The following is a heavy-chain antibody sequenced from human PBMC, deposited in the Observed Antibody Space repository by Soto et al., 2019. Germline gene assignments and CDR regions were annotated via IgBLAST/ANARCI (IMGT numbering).Heavy chain of an antibody. CDR1: GYTLTELS. CDR2: FDPEDGET. J-gene: IGHJ3*02. Sequence: ASVTVSCQVSGYTLTELSMHWVRQAPGKGLEWMGGFDPEDGETIYAQKFQGRVTMTEDTSTDTAYMELSSLRSEDTAVYYCATDSSVVPAARGVAFDIWGQGTMVTVS. D-gene: IGHD2-2*01. CDR3: ATDSSVVPAARGVAFDI. V-gene: IGHV1-24*01.